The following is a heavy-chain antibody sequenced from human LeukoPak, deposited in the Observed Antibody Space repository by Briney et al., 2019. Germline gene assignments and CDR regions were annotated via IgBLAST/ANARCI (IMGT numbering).Heavy chain of an antibody. D-gene: IGHD6-13*01. Sequence: GGSLRLSCAASGFTFSSYWMHWVRQAPGKGLVWVSRINTDGSSTSYADSAKGRFTISRDNAKNTLYLQMNSLRAEDTAVYYCVFFQAAGTWFDPWGQGTLVTVSS. J-gene: IGHJ5*02. CDR1: GFTFSSYW. CDR2: INTDGSST. V-gene: IGHV3-74*01. CDR3: VFFQAAGTWFDP.